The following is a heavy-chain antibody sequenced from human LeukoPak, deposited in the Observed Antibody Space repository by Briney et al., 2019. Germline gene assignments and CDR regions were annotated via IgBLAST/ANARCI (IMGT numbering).Heavy chain of an antibody. Sequence: GGSLRLSCAASGFTFSDYYMSWIRQAPGKGLEWVSYISSSGSTIYYADSVKGRFTISRDNARNSLYLQMNSLRAEDTAVYYCARSPPPYYYDSSGYLYFDYWGQGTLVTVSS. CDR3: ARSPPPYYYDSSGYLYFDY. V-gene: IGHV3-11*01. CDR2: ISSSGSTI. J-gene: IGHJ4*02. D-gene: IGHD3-22*01. CDR1: GFTFSDYY.